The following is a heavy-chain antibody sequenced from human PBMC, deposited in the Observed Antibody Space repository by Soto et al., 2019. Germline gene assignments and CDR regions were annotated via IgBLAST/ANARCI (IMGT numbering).Heavy chain of an antibody. J-gene: IGHJ6*02. D-gene: IGHD6-13*01. Sequence: ASVKVSCKASGYTFTSYDINWVRQATGQGLEWMGWMNPNSGNTGYAQKFQGRVTVTRDTSISTAYMELGSLRSEDTAVYYCAREKSSRGYYYGMDVWGQGTTVTVSS. V-gene: IGHV1-8*01. CDR2: MNPNSGNT. CDR3: AREKSSRGYYYGMDV. CDR1: GYTFTSYD.